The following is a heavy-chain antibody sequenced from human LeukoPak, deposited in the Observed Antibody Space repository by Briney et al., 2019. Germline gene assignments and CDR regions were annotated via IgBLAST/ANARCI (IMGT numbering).Heavy chain of an antibody. Sequence: GSLRLSCAASGFPFSSYSMNWVRQAPGKGLEWVSSVSSSSVYIYYADSAEGRFTISRDNAKSSLYLQMNSLRAEDTALYYCARGCFGELLFDHWGQGTLVTVPS. CDR2: VSSSSVYI. J-gene: IGHJ4*02. CDR3: ARGCFGELLFDH. CDR1: GFPFSSYS. D-gene: IGHD3-10*01. V-gene: IGHV3-21*04.